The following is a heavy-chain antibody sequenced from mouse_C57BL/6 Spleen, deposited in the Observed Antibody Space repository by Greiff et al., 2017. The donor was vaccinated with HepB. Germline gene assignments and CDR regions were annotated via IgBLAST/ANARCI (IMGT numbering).Heavy chain of an antibody. Sequence: VQLQQSGAELVKPGASVKLSCKASGYTFTSYWMHWVKQRPGQGLEWIGMIHPNSGSTNYNEKFKSKATLTVDKSSSTAYMQLSSLTSEDSAVYDCARGDYSNYWYFDVWGTGTTVTVSS. D-gene: IGHD2-5*01. J-gene: IGHJ1*03. V-gene: IGHV1-64*01. CDR2: IHPNSGST. CDR3: ARGDYSNYWYFDV. CDR1: GYTFTSYW.